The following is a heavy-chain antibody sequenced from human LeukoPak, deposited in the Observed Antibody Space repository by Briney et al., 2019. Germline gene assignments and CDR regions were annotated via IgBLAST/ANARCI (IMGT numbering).Heavy chain of an antibody. V-gene: IGHV3-23*01. J-gene: IGHJ4*02. CDR3: AKVTWNSRNEDW. CDR1: GFTFSNYA. D-gene: IGHD1-7*01. CDR2: ISGSGDST. Sequence: GGSLRLSCEASGFTFSNYAMSWVRQAPGKGLGWVSAISGSGDSTYYADSVKGRFTISRDNSKNTLYLQMSSLRAEDTALYYCAKVTWNSRNEDWWGQGTLVTVSS.